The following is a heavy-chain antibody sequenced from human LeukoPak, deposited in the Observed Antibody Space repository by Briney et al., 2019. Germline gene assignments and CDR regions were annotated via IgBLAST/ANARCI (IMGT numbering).Heavy chain of an antibody. J-gene: IGHJ4*02. Sequence: SVKVSCKASGGTFSSYAISWVRQAPGQGLEWMGGIIPIFGTANYAQKFQGRVTITTDESTSTAYMELSSLRSEDTAVYYCARTYCYGSGSYLGHDYWGQGTLVTVSS. CDR1: GGTFSSYA. CDR3: ARTYCYGSGSYLGHDY. V-gene: IGHV1-69*05. CDR2: IIPIFGTA. D-gene: IGHD3-10*01.